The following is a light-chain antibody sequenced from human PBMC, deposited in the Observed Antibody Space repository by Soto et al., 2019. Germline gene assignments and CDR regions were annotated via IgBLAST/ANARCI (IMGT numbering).Light chain of an antibody. Sequence: QSALTQPASVSGSPGQSITISCTGTSSDVGSYSLVSWYQQHPGKAPKLMIYEGSKRPSGVSNRFSGSKSGNTASLTISGLQAEDEADYYCCSYAGSSTFAYVFGTGTKLTVL. J-gene: IGLJ1*01. CDR3: CSYAGSSTFAYV. V-gene: IGLV2-23*03. CDR2: EGS. CDR1: SSDVGSYSL.